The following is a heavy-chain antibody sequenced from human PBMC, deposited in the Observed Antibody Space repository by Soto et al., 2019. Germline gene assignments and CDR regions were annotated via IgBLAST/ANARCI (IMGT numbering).Heavy chain of an antibody. Sequence: QVQLVESGGGVVQPGRSLRLSCAASGFILSTYAMYWVRQAPGKGLEWVAVISYDGNNKYYADSVKGRFTISRDNSKNTLYLQMNSPRAEDTAVYYCARAGCDGGSCYTLVGLRYGMDVWGQGTTVTVSS. CDR1: GFILSTYA. D-gene: IGHD2-15*01. CDR3: ARAGCDGGSCYTLVGLRYGMDV. CDR2: ISYDGNNK. V-gene: IGHV3-30-3*01. J-gene: IGHJ6*02.